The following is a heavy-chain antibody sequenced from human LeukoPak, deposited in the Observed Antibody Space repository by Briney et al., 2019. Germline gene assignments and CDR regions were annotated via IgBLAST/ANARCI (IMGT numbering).Heavy chain of an antibody. CDR2: ISSSGSTI. V-gene: IGHV3-48*03. J-gene: IGHJ4*02. D-gene: IGHD3-10*01. CDR3: ARPMDGYSGSGNWYFDY. Sequence: GGSLRLSCAASGFTFSSYEMNWVRQAPGKGLEWVSYISSSGSTIYYADSMKGRFTISRDNAKNSLYLQMNSLRAEDTAVYYCARPMDGYSGSGNWYFDYWGQGTLVTVSS. CDR1: GFTFSSYE.